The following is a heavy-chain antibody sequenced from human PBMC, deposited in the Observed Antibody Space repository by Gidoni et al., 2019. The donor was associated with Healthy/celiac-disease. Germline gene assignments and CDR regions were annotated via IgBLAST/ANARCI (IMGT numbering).Heavy chain of an antibody. CDR2: IRSKANSYAT. Sequence: EVQLVESGGGLVQPGGSLKLPCAASGFTFSGSAMHWVRQASGKGLEWVGRIRSKANSYATAYAASVKGRFTISRDDSKNTAYLQMNSLKTEDTAVYYCTSVSGGRTVTTRGYWGQGTLVTVSS. J-gene: IGHJ4*02. CDR1: GFTFSGSA. CDR3: TSVSGGRTVTTRGY. V-gene: IGHV3-73*01. D-gene: IGHD4-17*01.